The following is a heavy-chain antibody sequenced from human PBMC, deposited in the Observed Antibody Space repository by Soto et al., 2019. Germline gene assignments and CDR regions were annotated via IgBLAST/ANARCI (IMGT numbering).Heavy chain of an antibody. D-gene: IGHD2-15*01. CDR2: ISAYNGNT. CDR1: GYTFTSYG. V-gene: IGHV1-18*01. J-gene: IGHJ4*02. CDR3: ARDLNCSGGSCYYLVFDY. Sequence: QVQLVQSGAEVKKPGASVKVSCEASGYTFTSYGISWVRQAPGQGLEWMGWISAYNGNTNYEQKLQGRVTMTTDTSTSTAYMELRSLRSDDTAVYYCARDLNCSGGSCYYLVFDYWGQGTLVTVSS.